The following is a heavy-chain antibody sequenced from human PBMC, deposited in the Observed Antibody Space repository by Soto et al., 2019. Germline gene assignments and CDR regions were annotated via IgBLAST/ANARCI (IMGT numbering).Heavy chain of an antibody. V-gene: IGHV1-69*13. CDR2: IIPIFGTA. D-gene: IGHD3-22*01. J-gene: IGHJ3*02. CDR1: GCTFSSYA. Sequence: ASVKVSCKASGCTFSSYAISWVRQAPGQGLEWMGGIIPIFGTANYAQKFQGRVTITADESTSTAYMELSSLRSEDTAVYYCARGENRYYYDSSGHAFDIWGQGNIVTVSS. CDR3: ARGENRYYYDSSGHAFDI.